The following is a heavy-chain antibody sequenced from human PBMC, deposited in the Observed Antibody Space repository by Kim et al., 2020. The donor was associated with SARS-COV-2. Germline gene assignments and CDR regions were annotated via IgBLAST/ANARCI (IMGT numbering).Heavy chain of an antibody. CDR3: ARGRGADY. Sequence: GSEKSYLDSVKGRFTISRDNARNSVSLQMNNLRDADTAVYYCARGRGADYWGQGTLVTVSS. CDR2: GSEK. J-gene: IGHJ4*02. D-gene: IGHD3-10*01. V-gene: IGHV3-7*01.